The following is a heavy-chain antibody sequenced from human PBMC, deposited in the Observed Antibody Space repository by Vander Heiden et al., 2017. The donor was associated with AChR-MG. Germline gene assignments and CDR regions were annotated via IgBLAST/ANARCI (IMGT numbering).Heavy chain of an antibody. V-gene: IGHV3-30-3*01. J-gene: IGHJ2*01. Sequence: QVQLVESGGGVVQPGRSLSLSCAASGFTFSSYAMHWLRQAPGKGLEWVAVISYDGSNKYYADSVKGRFTISRDNSKNTLYLQINSLRAEDTAVYYCAREPFSQLAAESLYWYFDLWGRGTLVTVSS. CDR3: AREPFSQLAAESLYWYFDL. CDR1: GFTFSSYA. D-gene: IGHD6-6*01. CDR2: ISYDGSNK.